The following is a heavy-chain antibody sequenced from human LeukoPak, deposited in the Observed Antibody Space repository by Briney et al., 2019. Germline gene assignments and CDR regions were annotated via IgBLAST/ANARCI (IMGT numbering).Heavy chain of an antibody. CDR3: AKDQLWFVEFGVDY. CDR1: GFTFSSYW. CDR2: ISGSGGST. Sequence: GGSLRLSCAASGFTFSSYWMHWVRQAPGKGLEWVSAISGSGGSTYYADSVKGRFTISRDNSKNTLYLQMNSLRAEDTAVYYCAKDQLWFVEFGVDYWGQGTLVTVSS. V-gene: IGHV3-23*01. D-gene: IGHD3-10*01. J-gene: IGHJ4*02.